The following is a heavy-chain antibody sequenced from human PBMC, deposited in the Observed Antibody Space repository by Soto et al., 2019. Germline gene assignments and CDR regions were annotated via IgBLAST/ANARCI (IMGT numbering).Heavy chain of an antibody. D-gene: IGHD3-10*01. CDR1: GYTFTSYG. V-gene: IGHV1-18*01. Sequence: GASVKVSCKASGYTFTSYGISWVRQAPGQGLEWMGWISAYNGNTNYAQKLQGRVTMTTDTSTSTAYMELRSLRSDDTAVYYCARDGPVYGSGSYFKGMDVWGQGTTVTVSS. CDR2: ISAYNGNT. CDR3: ARDGPVYGSGSYFKGMDV. J-gene: IGHJ6*02.